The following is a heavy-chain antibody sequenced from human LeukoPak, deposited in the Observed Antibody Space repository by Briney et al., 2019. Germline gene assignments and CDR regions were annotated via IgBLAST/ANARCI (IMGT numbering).Heavy chain of an antibody. CDR2: IWYDGSNK. D-gene: IGHD1-26*01. V-gene: IGHV3-33*08. J-gene: IGHJ5*02. CDR1: GFTFSSYD. Sequence: PGGSLRLSCAASGFTFSSYDMHWVRQAPGKGLEWVAVIWYDGSNKYYADSVKGRFTISRDNSKNTLYLQMNSLRAEDTAVYYCARQPPRWELLPSLDRIDPWGQGTLVTVSS. CDR3: ARQPPRWELLPSLDRIDP.